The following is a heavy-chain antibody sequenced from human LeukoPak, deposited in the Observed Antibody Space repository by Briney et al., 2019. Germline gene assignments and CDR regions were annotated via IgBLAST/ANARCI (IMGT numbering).Heavy chain of an antibody. J-gene: IGHJ4*02. CDR3: ARGARYFDY. Sequence: PSETLSLTCTVSGGSISSYYWSWIRQPPGKGLEWIGYINYSGSTNYNPSLKSRVTMSLDTSKNQFSLKLSSVTAADTAVYYCARGARYFDYWGQGTLVTVSS. CDR2: INYSGST. CDR1: GGSISSYY. D-gene: IGHD6-6*01. V-gene: IGHV4-59*01.